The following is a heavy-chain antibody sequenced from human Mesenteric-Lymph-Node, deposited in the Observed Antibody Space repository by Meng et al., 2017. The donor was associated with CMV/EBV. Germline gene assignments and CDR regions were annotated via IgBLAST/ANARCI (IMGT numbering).Heavy chain of an antibody. CDR2: IYPGDSET. V-gene: IGHV5-51*07. J-gene: IGHJ4*02. CDR1: GYSFTSYW. D-gene: IGHD6-13*01. Sequence: GESLKISCKGSGYSFTSYWIGWVHQMPGKGLEWMGLIYPGDSETRYSPSFRGLVTISADKSLSTAYLQWSTLKASDTAMYYCARHPGLALAGTHSDYWGQGTLVTVSS. CDR3: ARHPGLALAGTHSDY.